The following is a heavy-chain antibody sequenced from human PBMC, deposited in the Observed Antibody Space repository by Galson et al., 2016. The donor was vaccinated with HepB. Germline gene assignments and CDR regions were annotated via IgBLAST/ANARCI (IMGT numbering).Heavy chain of an antibody. V-gene: IGHV3-7*01. CDR2: IKQDESEK. Sequence: SLRLSCAASGLTLSSYAVTWVRQAPGKGLEWVANIKQDESEKYYVDSIKGRFTIFRDNGEQSLYLQMNSLRAEDTAVYYCARVRYYGSDLWGQGTLVTVSS. CDR3: ARVRYYGSDL. D-gene: IGHD3-10*01. J-gene: IGHJ5*02. CDR1: GLTLSSYA.